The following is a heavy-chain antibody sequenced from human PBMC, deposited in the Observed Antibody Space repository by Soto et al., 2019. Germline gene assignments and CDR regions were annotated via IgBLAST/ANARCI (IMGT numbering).Heavy chain of an antibody. J-gene: IGHJ4*02. Sequence: SETLSLTCAVSGGSLTGYYWGWIRQPPGKGLEWIGQLNHGGSPNYNPSLSSRLTISLDTSKNQFSLRLTSVTAADTAVYYRARGYLFLGFDSWGQGSLVTVSS. CDR1: GGSLTGYY. D-gene: IGHD3-10*01. CDR3: ARGYLFLGFDS. CDR2: LNHGGSP. V-gene: IGHV4-34*01.